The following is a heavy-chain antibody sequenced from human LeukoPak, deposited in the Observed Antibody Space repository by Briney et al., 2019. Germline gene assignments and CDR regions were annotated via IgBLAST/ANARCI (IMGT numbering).Heavy chain of an antibody. Sequence: GGSLRLSCAASGFSFSSTAMNWVRQAPGKGLEWVSASGTDGDTYYADSVQGRFTISKDNSRNTLYLQMTSLRADDTAVYYCAKKTPGTYPFDYWGQGTLVTVSP. V-gene: IGHV3-23*01. CDR2: SGTDGDT. CDR3: AKKTPGTYPFDY. D-gene: IGHD6-13*01. CDR1: GFSFSSTA. J-gene: IGHJ4*02.